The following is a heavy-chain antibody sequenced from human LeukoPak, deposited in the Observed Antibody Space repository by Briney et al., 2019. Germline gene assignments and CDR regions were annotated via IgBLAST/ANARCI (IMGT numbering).Heavy chain of an antibody. CDR1: GFXXSSXA. V-gene: IGHV3-23*01. CDR3: AKDPDWFDP. J-gene: IGHJ5*02. Sequence: GGSLRLSCAASGFXXSSXAMSWVRQXPGKGLEWVSAISGSGGSTYYADSVKGRFTISRDNSKNTLYLQMNSLRAEDTAVYYCAKDPDWFDPWGQGTLVTVSS. CDR2: ISGSGGST.